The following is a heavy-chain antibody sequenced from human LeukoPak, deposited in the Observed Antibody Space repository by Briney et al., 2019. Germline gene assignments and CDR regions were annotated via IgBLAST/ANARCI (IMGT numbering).Heavy chain of an antibody. CDR1: GGSINSYY. Sequence: PSETLSLTCTVSGGSINSYYWGWIRQPPGKGLEWVGYIYYSGSTSYNPSLKSRVTISVDTSKNQFSLKLNSVTAADTAVYYCARRKNSAWSTDAFDNWGQGTMVTVSS. J-gene: IGHJ3*02. D-gene: IGHD6-19*01. CDR2: IYYSGST. CDR3: ARRKNSAWSTDAFDN. V-gene: IGHV4-59*08.